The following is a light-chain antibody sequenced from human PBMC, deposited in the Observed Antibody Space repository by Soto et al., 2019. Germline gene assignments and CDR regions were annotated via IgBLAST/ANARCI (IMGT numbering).Light chain of an antibody. CDR2: DNN. CDR1: TSNIANNY. Sequence: QSVLTQPPSVSAAPGQKVTISCSGSTSNIANNYVSWYQQLPGTAPKLLIYDNNKRPSGIPDRFSGSKSGTSATLGITGLQTGDDADYYCGAWDTSPSAGVFGGGTKLTVL. CDR3: GAWDTSPSAGV. V-gene: IGLV1-51*01. J-gene: IGLJ3*02.